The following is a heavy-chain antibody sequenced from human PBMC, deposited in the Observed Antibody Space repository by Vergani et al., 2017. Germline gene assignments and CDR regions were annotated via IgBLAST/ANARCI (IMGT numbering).Heavy chain of an antibody. J-gene: IGHJ4*02. Sequence: QVQLVQSGAEVKKPGSSVKVSCKASGGTFSSYAISWVRQAPGQGLEWMGGIIPIFGTANYAQKFQGRVTITADKSTSTAYMELSSLRSEDTAVYYCARDKYYYDSSGANEFDYWGQGTLVTVSS. CDR2: IIPIFGTA. D-gene: IGHD3-22*01. CDR3: ARDKYYYDSSGANEFDY. CDR1: GGTFSSYA. V-gene: IGHV1-69*06.